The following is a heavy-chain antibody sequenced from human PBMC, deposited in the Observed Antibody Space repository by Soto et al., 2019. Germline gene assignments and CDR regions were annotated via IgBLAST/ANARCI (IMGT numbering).Heavy chain of an antibody. CDR2: IYYSGDT. CDR1: GGSITNFY. D-gene: IGHD5-12*01. CDR3: ARQPTATAAFDI. V-gene: IGHV4-59*08. Sequence: PSDTLSLTCTVSGGSITNFYWSWIRQPPGKRLEWIGYIYYSGDTSYNASLKSRVTISVDTSTNQVSLHLASVTSADTAVYDCARQPTATAAFDIWDPGTMVT. J-gene: IGHJ3*02.